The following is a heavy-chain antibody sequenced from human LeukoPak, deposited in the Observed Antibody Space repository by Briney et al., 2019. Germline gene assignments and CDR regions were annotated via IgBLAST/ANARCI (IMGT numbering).Heavy chain of an antibody. Sequence: SETLSLTCTVSGGSISSYYWSWIRQPPGKGLEWIGYIYYSGSTNYNPSLKSRVTISVDTSKNQFSLKLSSVTAADTAVYYCARDRVRSNFDYWGQGTLVTVSS. CDR1: GGSISSYY. CDR2: IYYSGST. CDR3: ARDRVRSNFDY. J-gene: IGHJ4*02. V-gene: IGHV4-59*01. D-gene: IGHD3-10*01.